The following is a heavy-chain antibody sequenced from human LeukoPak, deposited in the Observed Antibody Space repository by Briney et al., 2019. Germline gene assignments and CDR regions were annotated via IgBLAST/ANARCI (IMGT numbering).Heavy chain of an antibody. Sequence: SETLSLTCTVSGGSISSSSYYWGWIRQPPGKGLEWIGSIYYSGSTNYNPSLKSRVTISVDTSKNQFSLKLSSVTAADTAVYYCARAVYDYVWGSYRLDYYYYMDAWGKGTTVTISS. CDR2: IYYSGST. V-gene: IGHV4-39*07. CDR3: ARAVYDYVWGSYRLDYYYYMDA. D-gene: IGHD3-16*02. CDR1: GGSISSSSYY. J-gene: IGHJ6*03.